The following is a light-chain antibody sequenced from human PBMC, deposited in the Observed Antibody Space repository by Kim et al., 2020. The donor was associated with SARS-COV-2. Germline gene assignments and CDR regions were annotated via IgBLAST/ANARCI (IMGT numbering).Light chain of an antibody. CDR3: SAWASSLSAWV. J-gene: IGLJ3*02. CDR1: SKNVGNQG. CDR2: RNN. Sequence: RQTATLTCTGDSKNVGNQGAVGLQQHQGHPPKLLSYRNNNRPSGISERFSASRSGNTASLTITGLQPEDEADYYCSAWASSLSAWVFGGGTQLTVL. V-gene: IGLV10-54*04.